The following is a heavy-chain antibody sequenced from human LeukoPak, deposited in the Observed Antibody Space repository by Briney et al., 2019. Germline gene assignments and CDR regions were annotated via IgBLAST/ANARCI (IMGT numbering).Heavy chain of an antibody. Sequence: GGSLRLSCAASGFMFSSYDMSWVRQAPGKGLEWISHLSENGVTTYYRDSVRGRFTISRDNSKNTLYLQMNSLRAEDTAVYYCAKDSGGSCYDYWGQGTLVTVSS. CDR3: AKDSGGSCYDY. J-gene: IGHJ4*02. CDR2: LSENGVTT. D-gene: IGHD2-15*01. V-gene: IGHV3-23*01. CDR1: GFMFSSYD.